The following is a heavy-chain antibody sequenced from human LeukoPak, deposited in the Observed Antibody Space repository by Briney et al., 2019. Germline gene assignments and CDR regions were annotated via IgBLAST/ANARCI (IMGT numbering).Heavy chain of an antibody. CDR3: ARDRVDTGPPHFDY. D-gene: IGHD5-18*01. CDR2: IYYSGST. CDR1: GGSISSSSYY. Sequence: PSETLSLTCTVSGGSISSSSYYWGWIRQPPGKGLEWIGSIYYSGSTYYNPSLKSRVTISVDTSKNQFSLKLSSVTAADTAVYYCARDRVDTGPPHFDYWGQGTLVTVSS. J-gene: IGHJ4*02. V-gene: IGHV4-39*07.